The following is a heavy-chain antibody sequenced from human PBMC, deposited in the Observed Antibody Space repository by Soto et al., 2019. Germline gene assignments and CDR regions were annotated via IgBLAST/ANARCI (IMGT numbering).Heavy chain of an antibody. Sequence: SLRLSCVVSGXSFDDYSMHWVRQVPGKGLEWVSGINWDSGDIGYADAVKCRFTISRDNAKNSLYLQMNSLKTEDTALYYCAKDTAPGFYDANGHLDYWGQGTPGTVSS. J-gene: IGHJ4*02. V-gene: IGHV3-9*01. CDR3: AKDTAPGFYDANGHLDY. D-gene: IGHD2-8*01. CDR2: INWDSGDI. CDR1: GXSFDDYS.